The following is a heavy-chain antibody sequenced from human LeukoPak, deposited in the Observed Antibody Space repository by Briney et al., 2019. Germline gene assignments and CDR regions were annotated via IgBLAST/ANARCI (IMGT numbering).Heavy chain of an antibody. CDR1: GFTFSSYS. Sequence: GGSLRLSCAASGFTFSSYSMNWVRQAPGKGLEWVSSIGSSSSYIYYADSVKGRFTISRDNAKNSLHLQMDSLRAEDTAVYYCAASTKHTAMVDYWGQGTLVTVSS. J-gene: IGHJ4*02. V-gene: IGHV3-21*01. D-gene: IGHD5-18*01. CDR3: AASTKHTAMVDY. CDR2: IGSSSSYI.